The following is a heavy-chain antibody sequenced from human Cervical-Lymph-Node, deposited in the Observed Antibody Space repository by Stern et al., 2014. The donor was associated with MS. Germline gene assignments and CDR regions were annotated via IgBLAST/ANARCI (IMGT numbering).Heavy chain of an antibody. CDR1: GGTFSNYA. CDR2: IVPLFGKP. J-gene: IGHJ6*02. D-gene: IGHD4-17*01. V-gene: IGHV1-69*01. Sequence: VQLVQSGAEVKKPGSSVKVSCKASGGTFSNYATSWVRQAPGQGLEWKGGIVPLFGKPNYAQTFQGRVTITADESTSTAYMDLSSLRSEDTAVYYCASPLTATSVPFGYYGMDVWGQGTTVTVS. CDR3: ASPLTATSVPFGYYGMDV.